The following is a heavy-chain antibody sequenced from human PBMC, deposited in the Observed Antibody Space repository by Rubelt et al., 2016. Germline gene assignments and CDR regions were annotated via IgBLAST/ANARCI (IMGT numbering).Heavy chain of an antibody. J-gene: IGHJ4*02. Sequence: QVHLVQSAIEVKKPGASVKISCKTSGYTFTTYGIIWVRRAPGQGLEWMVWINTYNDKTNYPQKFQGRVSMTTDSSTNTAYMELRSLRSDETAVYYCARGYFDSTGDFDYWGQGTLVTVSS. V-gene: IGHV1-18*01. D-gene: IGHD3-22*01. CDR3: ARGYFDSTGDFDY. CDR1: GYTFTTYG. CDR2: INTYNDKT.